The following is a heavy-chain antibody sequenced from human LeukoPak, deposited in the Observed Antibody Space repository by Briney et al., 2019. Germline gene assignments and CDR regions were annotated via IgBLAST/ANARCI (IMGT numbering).Heavy chain of an antibody. J-gene: IGHJ4*02. D-gene: IGHD6-13*01. V-gene: IGHV3-33*01. CDR3: ARNTDVSAPGVYYFDY. CDR1: GFIFRTYG. CDR2: IWFDGSNK. Sequence: PGGSLRLSCAASGFIFRTYGMHWVRQSPGKGLEWVAIIWFDGSNKNYADSVKGRFTVSRDNSKNILYLQMNSLRVEDTAVYYCARNTDVSAPGVYYFDYWGQGTLVTVSS.